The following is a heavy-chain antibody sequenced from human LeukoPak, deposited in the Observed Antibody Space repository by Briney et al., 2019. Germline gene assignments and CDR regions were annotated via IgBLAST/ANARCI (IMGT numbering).Heavy chain of an antibody. J-gene: IGHJ4*02. D-gene: IGHD3-3*01. V-gene: IGHV3-7*01. Sequence: DSVKGRFTISRDNAKNSLYLQMDSLRAEDTAVYYCARDKEDWSGYYNYWGQGVLVTVSS. CDR3: ARDKEDWSGYYNY.